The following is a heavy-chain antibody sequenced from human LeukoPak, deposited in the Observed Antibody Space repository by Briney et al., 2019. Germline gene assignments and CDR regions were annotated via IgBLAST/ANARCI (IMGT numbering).Heavy chain of an antibody. V-gene: IGHV3-73*01. D-gene: IGHD6-19*01. CDR3: TTYRSGHY. CDR1: GFTFSDSD. Sequence: PGGSLRLSCAASGFTFSDSDIHWVRQASGKGLEWVGRISTKTNNYATAYTASVRGRFTISRDDSENTAYLQMNSLRIEDTAVYYCTTYRSGHYWGQGTLVTVSS. J-gene: IGHJ4*02. CDR2: ISTKTNNYAT.